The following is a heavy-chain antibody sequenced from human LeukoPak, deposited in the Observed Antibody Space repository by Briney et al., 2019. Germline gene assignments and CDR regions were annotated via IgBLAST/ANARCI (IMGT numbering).Heavy chain of an antibody. CDR2: INHSGST. CDR1: GGSFSGYY. J-gene: IGHJ4*02. Sequence: SETLSLTCAVYGGSFSGYYWSWIRQPPGKGLEWIGEINHSGSTNYNPSLKSRVTISVDTSKNQFSLKLSSVTAADTAVYYCARGVPVLRFLEWFSWGQGTLVTVSS. CDR3: ARGVPVLRFLEWFS. V-gene: IGHV4-34*01. D-gene: IGHD3-3*01.